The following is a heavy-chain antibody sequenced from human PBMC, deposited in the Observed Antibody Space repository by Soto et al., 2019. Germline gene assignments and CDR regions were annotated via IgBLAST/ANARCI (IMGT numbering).Heavy chain of an antibody. V-gene: IGHV3-23*01. D-gene: IGHD3-16*01. CDR3: AKDAIANDGIWIMDS. J-gene: IGHJ5*02. Sequence: GGSLRLSCAASGFMFSDYAMTWARQAPGKELEWVSGLLRPGRSTYYADSVKGRFTISGDTSANTVYLQMDSLRAEDTAVYYCAKDAIANDGIWIMDSWGQGTVVTVSS. CDR2: LLRPGRST. CDR1: GFMFSDYA.